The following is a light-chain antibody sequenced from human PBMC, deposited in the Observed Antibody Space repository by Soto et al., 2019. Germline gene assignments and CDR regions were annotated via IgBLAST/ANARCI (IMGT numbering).Light chain of an antibody. CDR2: EVS. J-gene: IGKJ1*01. V-gene: IGKV2-30*02. CDR3: MQGTHWPWT. Sequence: DVVMTQSPLSLPVTLGQPASISCRSSQSLIHSDGNTYLSWFQQRPGQSPRRLIYEVSDRDSGVPDRFTGSGSGTDCPLKISRVEAEDVGVYYCMQGTHWPWTFGQGTEVEIK. CDR1: QSLIHSDGNTY.